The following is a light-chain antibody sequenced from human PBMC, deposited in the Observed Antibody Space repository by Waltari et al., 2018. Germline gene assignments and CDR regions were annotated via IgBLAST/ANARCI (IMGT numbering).Light chain of an antibody. J-gene: IGKJ1*01. CDR1: QGLRFS. Sequence: DIQMTQSTSSLSASVGDRVTIPCRASQGLRFSFFWYQQKPVKAPKLLLFAASRLESGVPSRFSGSGSGTEYTLTISSLQPEDFATYYCQQYYNTPPWTFGQGTKVEIK. CDR2: AAS. CDR3: QQYYNTPPWT. V-gene: IGKV1-NL1*01.